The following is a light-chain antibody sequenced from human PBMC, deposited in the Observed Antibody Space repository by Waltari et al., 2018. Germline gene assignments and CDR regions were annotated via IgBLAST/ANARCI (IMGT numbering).Light chain of an antibody. CDR3: QHLNSYPLT. V-gene: IGKV1-9*01. J-gene: IGKJ4*01. CDR2: AAS. Sequence: SCRASQGISSHLAWFQQRPGKAPKLLIYAASTLQSAVPSRFSGSGSGTDFTLTISSLQPEDVATYYCQHLNSYPLTFGGGTKVEI. CDR1: QGISSH.